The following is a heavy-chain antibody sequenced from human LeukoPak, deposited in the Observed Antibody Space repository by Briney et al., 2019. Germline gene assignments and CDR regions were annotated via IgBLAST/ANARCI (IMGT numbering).Heavy chain of an antibody. Sequence: SETLSLTCAVYGGSFGGYYWSWIRQPPGKELEWIGEINHSGSTNYNPSLKSRVTISVDTSKNQFSLKLSSVTAADTAVYYCARAWYYYDSSGYYPFDYWGQGTLVTVSS. CDR2: INHSGST. CDR3: ARAWYYYDSSGYYPFDY. J-gene: IGHJ4*02. V-gene: IGHV4-34*01. D-gene: IGHD3-22*01. CDR1: GGSFGGYY.